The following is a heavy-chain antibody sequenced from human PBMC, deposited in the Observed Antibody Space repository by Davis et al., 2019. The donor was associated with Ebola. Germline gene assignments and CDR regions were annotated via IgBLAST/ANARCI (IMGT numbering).Heavy chain of an antibody. J-gene: IGHJ4*02. CDR3: ARGPSLRGHDY. CDR1: GGSFSGYY. D-gene: IGHD3-10*01. Sequence: GSLRLSCAVYGGSFSGYYWSWIRQTPGKGLEWIGEINHSGSTNYNPSLKSRVTISVDTSKNQFSLKLSSVTAADTAVYYCARGPSLRGHDYWGQGTLVTVSS. CDR2: INHSGST. V-gene: IGHV4-34*01.